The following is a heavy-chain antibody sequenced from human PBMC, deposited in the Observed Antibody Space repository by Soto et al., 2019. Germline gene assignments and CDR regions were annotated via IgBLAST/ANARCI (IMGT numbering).Heavy chain of an antibody. Sequence: EVQLLESGGGLVQPGGSLRLSCAASGFSFSSYGMSWVRQAPGKGLEWVSGISGSGESTSHADSVKGRFTISRDNSKNTLYLQMNSLRAEDTAVYYCAKEMSTVVGYYDMDVWGQGTTVTVSS. V-gene: IGHV3-23*01. J-gene: IGHJ6*02. CDR2: ISGSGEST. CDR3: AKEMSTVVGYYDMDV. CDR1: GFSFSSYG. D-gene: IGHD2-2*01.